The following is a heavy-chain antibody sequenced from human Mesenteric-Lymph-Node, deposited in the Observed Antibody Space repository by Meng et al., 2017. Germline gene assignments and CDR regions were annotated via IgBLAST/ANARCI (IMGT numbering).Heavy chain of an antibody. CDR1: GGTFTGYN. CDR3: ARAIYGDPPGIDF. J-gene: IGHJ4*02. Sequence: ASVKVSCKASGGTFTGYNIHWVRQAPGQGLEWMGRLYPNNGGTDYAQKFQGRVTMTRDTSISTAYMELSSLGSDDTAVYHCARAIYGDPPGIDFWGQGTLVTVSS. CDR2: LYPNNGGT. V-gene: IGHV1-2*06. D-gene: IGHD4-17*01.